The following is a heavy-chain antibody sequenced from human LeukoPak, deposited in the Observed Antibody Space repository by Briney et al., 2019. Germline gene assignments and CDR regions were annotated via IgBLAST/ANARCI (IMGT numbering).Heavy chain of an antibody. CDR2: IIPIFGTA. CDR3: ARDALGYYGSGSYYYYYGMDV. D-gene: IGHD3-10*01. Sequence: SVKVSCKASGGTFSSYTISWVRQAPGQGLEWMGGIIPIFGTANYAQKFQGRVTITADESTSTAYMELSSLRSEDTAVYYCARDALGYYGSGSYYYYYGMDVWGQGTTVTVSS. CDR1: GGTFSSYT. V-gene: IGHV1-69*13. J-gene: IGHJ6*02.